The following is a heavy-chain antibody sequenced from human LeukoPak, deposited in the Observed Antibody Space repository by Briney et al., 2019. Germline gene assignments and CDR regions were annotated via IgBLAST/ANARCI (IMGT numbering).Heavy chain of an antibody. J-gene: IGHJ4*02. Sequence: ASVKVSCKASGYTFTGYYIHWVRQAPGQGLEWMGWINPKSGGTNYAQQFQGRVTMTRDTSISTAYMELRRLSSDDTAVYYCARDRRPRDFDILTAYYLAFDYWGQGTLVTVSS. D-gene: IGHD3-9*01. CDR2: INPKSGGT. CDR1: GYTFTGYY. V-gene: IGHV1-2*02. CDR3: ARDRRPRDFDILTAYYLAFDY.